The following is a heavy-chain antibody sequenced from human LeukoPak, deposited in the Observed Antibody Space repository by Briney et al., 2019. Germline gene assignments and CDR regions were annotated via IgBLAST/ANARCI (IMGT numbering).Heavy chain of an antibody. CDR2: ISGCNGYT. Sequence: GASVKLSCKTSGYTCTNYGISWVRKCPGQRLGWVRGISGCNGYTNYAQKFQGRVTMTTDTSTSKVYMELRSLRSGDTAVYYCARDPPSIAAADLLTYYMDVWGKGTTVTISS. CDR3: ARDPPSIAAADLLTYYMDV. J-gene: IGHJ6*03. D-gene: IGHD6-13*01. CDR1: GYTCTNYG. V-gene: IGHV1-18*01.